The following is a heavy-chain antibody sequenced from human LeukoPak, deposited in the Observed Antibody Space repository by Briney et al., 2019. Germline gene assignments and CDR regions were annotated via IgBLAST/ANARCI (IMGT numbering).Heavy chain of an antibody. V-gene: IGHV4-34*01. D-gene: IGHD2-21*02. J-gene: IGHJ4*02. CDR3: ARASGGAYYKD. CDR1: GGSFSGYY. Sequence: SETLSLTCAVYGGSFSGYYWSWIRQPPGKGLEWIGEINHSGSTNYNPSLKSRVTIPVDTSKSQFSLKLSSVTAADTAVYYCARASGGAYYKDWGQGTLVTVSS. CDR2: INHSGST.